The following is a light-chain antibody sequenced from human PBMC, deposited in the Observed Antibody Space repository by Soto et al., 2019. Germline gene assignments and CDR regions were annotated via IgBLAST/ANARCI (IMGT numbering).Light chain of an antibody. CDR1: QSISSW. J-gene: IGKJ1*01. CDR2: DAS. CDR3: QQYKSYAWT. Sequence: DIQMTQSPSTLSASVGDRVTITCRVSQSISSWLAWYQQKPGKDPKLLIYDASSLESGVPSRFSGSGSGTEFTLTISSLHPDDFATYYCQQYKSYAWTFGQGTKVEIK. V-gene: IGKV1-5*01.